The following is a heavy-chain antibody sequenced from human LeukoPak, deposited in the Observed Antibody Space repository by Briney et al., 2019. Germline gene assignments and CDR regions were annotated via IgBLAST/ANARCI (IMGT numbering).Heavy chain of an antibody. CDR1: GFTFSSYE. D-gene: IGHD3-22*01. CDR2: ISSSGSTI. Sequence: GGSLRLSCAASGFTFSSYEMNWVRQAPGKGLEGVSYISSSGSTIYYADSVKGRFTISRDNAKNSLYLQMNSLRAEDTAVYYCARGPGPYYYDSSGYSGIDYWGQGTLVTVSS. CDR3: ARGPGPYYYDSSGYSGIDY. V-gene: IGHV3-48*03. J-gene: IGHJ4*02.